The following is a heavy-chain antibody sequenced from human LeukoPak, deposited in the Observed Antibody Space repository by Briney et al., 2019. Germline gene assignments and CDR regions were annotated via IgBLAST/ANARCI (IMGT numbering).Heavy chain of an antibody. CDR1: GFSSSDYW. Sequence: GGSLRLSCAASGFSSSDYWMHWVRHAPGKGLVWVSRMNSDGTTTNYADSVKGRFTISRDNAKNTPYLQMNSLRAEDTAVYYCARGRGPYGWFDPWGQGTLVTVSS. J-gene: IGHJ5*02. CDR3: ARGRGPYGWFDP. CDR2: MNSDGTTT. D-gene: IGHD3-10*01. V-gene: IGHV3-74*01.